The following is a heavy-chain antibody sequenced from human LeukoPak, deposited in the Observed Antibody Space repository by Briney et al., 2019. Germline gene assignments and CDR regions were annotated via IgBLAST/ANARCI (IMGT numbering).Heavy chain of an antibody. V-gene: IGHV4-30-4*08. CDR2: IYYSGST. Sequence: SQTLSLTCTVSGGSISSGDYYWSWIRQPPWKGLEWIGYIYYSGSTYYNPSLKSRVTISVDTSKNQFSLKLSSVTAADTAVYYCAREVLYSSSGKDYWGQGTLVTVSS. J-gene: IGHJ4*02. CDR1: GGSISSGDYY. D-gene: IGHD6-6*01. CDR3: AREVLYSSSGKDY.